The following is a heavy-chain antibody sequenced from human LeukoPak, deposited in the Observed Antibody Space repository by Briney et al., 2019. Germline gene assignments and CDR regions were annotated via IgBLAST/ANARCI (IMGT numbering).Heavy chain of an antibody. V-gene: IGHV3-23*01. CDR2: ISGSGGST. CDR1: GFTFSSYA. J-gene: IGHJ4*02. Sequence: GGSLRLSCAASGFTFSSYAMSWVRQAPGKGLEWVSAISGSGGSTYYADSVKGRFTISRDNSKNTLYLQMNSLRAEDTAVYYCATHSSNWYFEYWGQGTLVTVSS. CDR3: ATHSSNWYFEY. D-gene: IGHD6-13*01.